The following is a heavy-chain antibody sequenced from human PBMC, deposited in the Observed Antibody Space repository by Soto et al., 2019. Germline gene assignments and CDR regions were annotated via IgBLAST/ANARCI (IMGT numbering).Heavy chain of an antibody. CDR2: ISSSSSYI. CDR3: ASIVEMATIARFAFDI. J-gene: IGHJ3*02. D-gene: IGHD5-12*01. Sequence: GGSLRLSCAVSGFNFSSYSMNCVRQAPGKGLEWVSSISSSSSYIYYADSVKGRFTISRDNAKNSLYLQMNSLRAEDPAVYYCASIVEMATIARFAFDIWGQGTMVTVSS. CDR1: GFNFSSYS. V-gene: IGHV3-21*01.